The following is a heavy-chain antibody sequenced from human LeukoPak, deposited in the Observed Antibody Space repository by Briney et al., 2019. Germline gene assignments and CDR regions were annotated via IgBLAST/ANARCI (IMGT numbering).Heavy chain of an antibody. CDR2: INHSGST. CDR1: GGSFSGYY. Sequence: PSETLSLTCAVYGGSFSGYYWSWIRQPPGKGLEWIGEINHSGSTNYNPSLKSRVTISVDTSKNQFSLKLSSVTAADTAVYYCARGVAAAGNNDYWGQGTLVTVSS. CDR3: ARGVAAAGNNDY. V-gene: IGHV4-34*01. D-gene: IGHD6-13*01. J-gene: IGHJ4*02.